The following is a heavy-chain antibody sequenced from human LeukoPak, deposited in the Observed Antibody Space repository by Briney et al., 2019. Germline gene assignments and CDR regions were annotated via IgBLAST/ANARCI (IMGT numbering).Heavy chain of an antibody. CDR1: GGSISSYY. CDR2: VYTSGTT. Sequence: PSETLSLTCTVSGGSISSYYWSWIRQPAGKGLEWIGRVYTSGTTNYNPSLKSRVTMSIDTSKTQFSLNLSSVTAADTAVYYCARGGRRLDSWGQGTLVTVSS. CDR3: ARGGRRLDS. J-gene: IGHJ4*02. V-gene: IGHV4-4*07.